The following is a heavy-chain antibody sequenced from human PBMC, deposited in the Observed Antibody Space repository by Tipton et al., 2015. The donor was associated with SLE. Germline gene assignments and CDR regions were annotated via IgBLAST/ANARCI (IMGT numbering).Heavy chain of an antibody. CDR2: VHYNGRS. CDR1: GGSISSSSYY. J-gene: IGHJ3*02. V-gene: IGHV4-39*07. D-gene: IGHD2-21*01. CDR3: ARDLNIVVVIAIPDAFDI. Sequence: TLSLTCTVSGGSISSSSYYLGWIRQPPGKGLEWFAKVHYNGRSYSNPSLKSRVTTSLDTSNNQFSLKLFSVTAADTAVYYCARDLNIVVVIAIPDAFDIWGQGTMVTVSS.